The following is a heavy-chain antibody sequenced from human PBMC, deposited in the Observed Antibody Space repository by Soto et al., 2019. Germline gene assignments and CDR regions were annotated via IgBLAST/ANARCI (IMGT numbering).Heavy chain of an antibody. CDR3: AREFKIGYYYGSGSPYYGMDV. Sequence: SETLSLTCAVYGGSFSGYYWSWIRQPPGKGLEWIAEINHSGSTNYNPSLKSRVTISVDTSKNQFSLKLSSVTAADTAVYYCAREFKIGYYYGSGSPYYGMDVWGQGTTVTVSS. CDR1: GGSFSGYY. V-gene: IGHV4-34*01. CDR2: INHSGST. J-gene: IGHJ6*02. D-gene: IGHD3-10*01.